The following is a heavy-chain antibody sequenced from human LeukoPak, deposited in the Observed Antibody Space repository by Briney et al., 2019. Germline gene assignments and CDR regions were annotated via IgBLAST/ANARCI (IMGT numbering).Heavy chain of an antibody. Sequence: GGSLRLSCAASGFTSSSYSMNCVRQAPGKGLEWVSSISSSSSYIYYADSVKGRFTISRDNAKNSLYLQMNSLRAEDTAVYYCARFRTWGDKAFDYWGQGTLVTVSA. J-gene: IGHJ4*02. CDR2: ISSSSSYI. V-gene: IGHV3-21*01. D-gene: IGHD2-21*02. CDR1: GFTSSSYS. CDR3: ARFRTWGDKAFDY.